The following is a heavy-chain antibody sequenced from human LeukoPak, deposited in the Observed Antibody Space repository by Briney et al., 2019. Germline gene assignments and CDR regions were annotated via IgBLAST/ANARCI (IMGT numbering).Heavy chain of an antibody. CDR2: ISAYNGNT. CDR3: ARGSVSPRGAFDI. J-gene: IGHJ3*02. D-gene: IGHD3-10*01. V-gene: IGHV1-18*01. Sequence: ASVKVSCKASGYTFSTYGISWVRQAPGQGLEWMGWISAYNGNTNYAQKLQGRVTMTRDMSTSTVYMELSSLRSEDTAVYYCARGSVSPRGAFDIWGQGTMVTVSS. CDR1: GYTFSTYG.